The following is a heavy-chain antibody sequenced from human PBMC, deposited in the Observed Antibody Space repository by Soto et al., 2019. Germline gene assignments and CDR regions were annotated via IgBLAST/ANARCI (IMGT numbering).Heavy chain of an antibody. CDR3: ARPEFLEWSGPSPGSYYFDY. V-gene: IGHV1-18*01. J-gene: IGHJ4*02. CDR1: GYTFTSYG. Sequence: GASVKVSCEASGYTFTSYGISWVRQAPGQGLEWMGWISAYNGNTNYAQKLQGRVTMTTDTSTSTAYMELRSLRSDDTAVYFCARPEFLEWSGPSPGSYYFDYWGQGTLVTVSS. CDR2: ISAYNGNT. D-gene: IGHD3-3*01.